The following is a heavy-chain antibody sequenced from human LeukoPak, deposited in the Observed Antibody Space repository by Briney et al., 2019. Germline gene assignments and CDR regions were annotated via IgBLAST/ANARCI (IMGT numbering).Heavy chain of an antibody. CDR2: ISSSSSYI. D-gene: IGHD3-9*01. CDR3: AKDPNYDNLTSLPQRDYYYGMDV. CDR1: GFTFSSYS. Sequence: GGSLRLSCAASGFTFSSYSMNWVRQDPGKGLEWVSSISSSSSYIYYADSVKGRFTISRDNAKNSLYLQMNSLRAEDTAVYYCAKDPNYDNLTSLPQRDYYYGMDVWGQGTTVTVSS. J-gene: IGHJ6*02. V-gene: IGHV3-21*01.